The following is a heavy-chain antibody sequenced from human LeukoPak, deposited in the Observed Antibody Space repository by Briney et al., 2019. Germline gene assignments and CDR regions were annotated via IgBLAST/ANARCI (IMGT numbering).Heavy chain of an antibody. V-gene: IGHV3-30*03. J-gene: IGHJ4*02. D-gene: IGHD6-19*01. Sequence: PGGSLRLSRAASGFTFSIYAMNWVRQAPGKGLEWVTVISSDGSNEYYADSVKGRFTISRDNSKNTLYLQMNSLRTEDTAVYYCATDRASKGEQWLGYLSFWGQGTLVAVSS. CDR3: ATDRASKGEQWLGYLSF. CDR2: ISSDGSNE. CDR1: GFTFSIYA.